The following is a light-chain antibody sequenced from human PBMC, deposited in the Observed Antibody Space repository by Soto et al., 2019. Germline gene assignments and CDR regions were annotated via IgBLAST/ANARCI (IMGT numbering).Light chain of an antibody. Sequence: QSALTQPASVSGSPGQSITLSCTGTSSDIGAFNYVSWYQQHPGKAPKLIIYEVSNRPSGVSNRVSASKSGNTASLTVSGLRAEDEADYYCSSYAGSNNFVFGSGTKVTVL. CDR1: SSDIGAFNY. CDR2: EVS. J-gene: IGLJ1*01. V-gene: IGLV2-14*01. CDR3: SSYAGSNNFV.